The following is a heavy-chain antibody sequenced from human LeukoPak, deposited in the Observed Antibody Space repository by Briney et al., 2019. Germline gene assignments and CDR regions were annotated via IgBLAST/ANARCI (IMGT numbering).Heavy chain of an antibody. CDR1: GGTFSSYA. Sequence: SVKVSCKASGGTFSSYAISWVRQAPGQGLEWMGGIIPIFGTANYAQKFRGRVTITADESTSTAYMELSSLRSEDTAVYYCAREGYSGYDSGYWGQGTLVTVSS. J-gene: IGHJ4*02. CDR2: IIPIFGTA. CDR3: AREGYSGYDSGY. D-gene: IGHD5-12*01. V-gene: IGHV1-69*13.